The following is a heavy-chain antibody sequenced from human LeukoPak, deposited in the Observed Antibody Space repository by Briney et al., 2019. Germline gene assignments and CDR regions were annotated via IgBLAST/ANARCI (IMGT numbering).Heavy chain of an antibody. CDR3: AKGQGSGWYEAFDI. V-gene: IGHV3-30*18. D-gene: IGHD6-19*01. Sequence: PGGSLRLSCAASGFTFSTYGMDWVRQAPGKGLEWVAVISYDGSNKYYADSVKGRFTISRDNSKNTLYLQMNSLRAEDTAVYYCAKGQGSGWYEAFDIWGQGTMVTVSS. CDR1: GFTFSTYG. CDR2: ISYDGSNK. J-gene: IGHJ3*02.